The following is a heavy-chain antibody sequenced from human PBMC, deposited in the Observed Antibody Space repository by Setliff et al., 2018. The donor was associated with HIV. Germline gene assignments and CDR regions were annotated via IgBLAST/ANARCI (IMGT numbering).Heavy chain of an antibody. CDR1: GDSFTTTSHS. J-gene: IGHJ4*02. Sequence: LSLTCDVSGDSFTTTSHSWAWLRQPAGRGLEWIGHVYSRGNTDYNPSLASRVSILMSTSEIQFSLTLNSVTAADTAKYYCARGRLKGSFVLFFDFWGQGILVTVSS. D-gene: IGHD6-6*01. CDR2: VYSRGNT. CDR3: ARGRLKGSFVLFFDF. V-gene: IGHV4-61*09.